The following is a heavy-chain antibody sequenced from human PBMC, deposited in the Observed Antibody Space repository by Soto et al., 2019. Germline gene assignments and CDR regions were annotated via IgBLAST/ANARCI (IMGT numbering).Heavy chain of an antibody. D-gene: IGHD6-19*01. CDR1: GFMFGSYA. CDR3: AKARQYSSPYDS. J-gene: IGHJ5*01. Sequence: EVQLLESGGGLVQPGGSLRLSCATSGFMFGSYAMNWVRQAPGKGLEWVSVISGGGSTTNYADSVRGRFTTSRDSSTDTVYLQMYSLRVEDTAVYYCAKARQYSSPYDSWGQGTLVTVSS. V-gene: IGHV3-23*01. CDR2: ISGGGSTT.